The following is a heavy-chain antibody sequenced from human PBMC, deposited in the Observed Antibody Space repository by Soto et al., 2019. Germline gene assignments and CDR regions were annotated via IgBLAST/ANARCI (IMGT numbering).Heavy chain of an antibody. D-gene: IGHD6-19*01. J-gene: IGHJ4*02. CDR1: GFTFDDYA. V-gene: IGHV3-9*01. Sequence: EVQLVESGGGLVQPGRSLRLSCAASGFTFDDYAMHWVRQAPGKGLEWVSGISWNSGSIGYADSVKGRFTISRDNAKNSLYLQMNSLRAEDTALYYCAKDAGYSSGWYGSVFDYWGQGTLVTVSS. CDR2: ISWNSGSI. CDR3: AKDAGYSSGWYGSVFDY.